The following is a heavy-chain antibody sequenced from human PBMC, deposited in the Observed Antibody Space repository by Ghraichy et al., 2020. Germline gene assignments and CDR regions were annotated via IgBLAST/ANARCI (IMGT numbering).Heavy chain of an antibody. J-gene: IGHJ4*02. CDR3: AKSGSVAGAYHFDL. CDR1: GFTFNKYD. CDR2: ISGRGDTT. D-gene: IGHD6-19*01. Sequence: GGSLGLSCAASGFTFNKYDMTWVRQAPGKGLEWVSTISGRGDTTYYADSVKGRFTVSRDNVKNTLYLQMNSLRAEDASVYYCAKSGSVAGAYHFDLGGQGSLVNVSS. V-gene: IGHV3-23*01.